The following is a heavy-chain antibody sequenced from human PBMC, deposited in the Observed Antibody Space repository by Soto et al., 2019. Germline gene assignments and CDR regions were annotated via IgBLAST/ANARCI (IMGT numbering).Heavy chain of an antibody. CDR3: AREGIVVVPAAPSYYYYYGMDV. D-gene: IGHD2-2*01. CDR1: GGSISSGGYY. CDR2: IYYSGST. Sequence: QVQLQESGPGLVKPSQTLSLTCTVSGGSISSGGYYWSWIRQHPGKGLEWIGYIYYSGSTYYNPSLKSRVTISVDTSKNQFSLKLSSVTAADTAVYYCAREGIVVVPAAPSYYYYYGMDVWGQGTTVTVSS. J-gene: IGHJ6*02. V-gene: IGHV4-31*03.